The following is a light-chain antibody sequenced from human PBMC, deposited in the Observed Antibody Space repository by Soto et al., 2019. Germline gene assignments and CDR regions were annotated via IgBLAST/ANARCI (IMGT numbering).Light chain of an antibody. CDR2: WAS. CDR1: QSVLYSSNNKNH. CDR3: QQRSNWPRT. V-gene: IGKV4-1*01. Sequence: DIVMTPSPDSLAVSLGERATINCKSSQSVLYSSNNKNHLAGYQQKPGKPPTVVINWASSRATGIPARFSGSGSGTDFTLTISSLEPEDFAVYYCQQRSNWPRTFGQGTKV. J-gene: IGKJ1*01.